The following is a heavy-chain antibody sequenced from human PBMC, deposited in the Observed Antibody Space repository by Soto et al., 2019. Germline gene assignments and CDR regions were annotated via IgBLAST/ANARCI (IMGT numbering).Heavy chain of an antibody. J-gene: IGHJ4*02. D-gene: IGHD6-13*01. CDR3: AKDRSSSWSFDY. V-gene: IGHV3-30*18. Sequence: QVQLVESGGGVVQPGRSLRLSCSTSGFTFSTCGMHWVRQAPGKGLEWVAVISHDGSDKYYADSVKGRFIVSRDNSKNPLYVQMSGLRGEDTAVYYCAKDRSSSWSFDYWGQGTLVTGSS. CDR2: ISHDGSDK. CDR1: GFTFSTCG.